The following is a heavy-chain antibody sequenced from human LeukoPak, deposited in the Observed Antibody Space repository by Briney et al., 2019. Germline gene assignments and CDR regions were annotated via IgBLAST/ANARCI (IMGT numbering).Heavy chain of an antibody. CDR3: ARCRDIRTSNLLRY. J-gene: IGHJ4*02. CDR2: IWSDGSSK. D-gene: IGHD2-15*01. V-gene: IGHV3-33*01. CDR1: GFTFRNYG. Sequence: GGSLRLSCEAAGFTFRNYGMNWVRQAPGQGLEWVAVIWSDGSSKYYADSVKGRFTISRDNSKNTLYLQMNSLRADDTAVYYCARCRDIRTSNLLRYWGQGTLVTVSS.